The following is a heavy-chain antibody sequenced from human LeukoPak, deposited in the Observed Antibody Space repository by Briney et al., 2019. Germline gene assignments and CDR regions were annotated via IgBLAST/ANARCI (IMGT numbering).Heavy chain of an antibody. Sequence: QTGGSLRLSCEDSGFTFRSYEMNWVRQAPGKGLEWVSYISSSGSTIYYADSVKGRFTISRDNAKNSLYLQMNSLRAEDTAVYYCAELGITMIGGVWGKGTTVTISS. V-gene: IGHV3-48*03. CDR3: AELGITMIGGV. D-gene: IGHD3-10*02. J-gene: IGHJ6*04. CDR1: GFTFRSYE. CDR2: ISSSGSTI.